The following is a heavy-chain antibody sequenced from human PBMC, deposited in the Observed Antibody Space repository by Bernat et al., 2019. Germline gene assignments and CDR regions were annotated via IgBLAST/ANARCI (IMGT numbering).Heavy chain of an antibody. CDR3: AKVGVLRFLERPPDDAFDI. Sequence: EVQMLESGGGLAQPGGSLRLSCAASGFTFSSYAMSWVRQAPGKGLEWVSAISGSGGSTYYADSVKGRFTISRDKSKNTLYLQMNSLRAEDTAVYYCAKVGVLRFLERPPDDAFDIWGQGTMVTVSS. V-gene: IGHV3-23*01. J-gene: IGHJ3*02. CDR1: GFTFSSYA. D-gene: IGHD3-3*01. CDR2: ISGSGGST.